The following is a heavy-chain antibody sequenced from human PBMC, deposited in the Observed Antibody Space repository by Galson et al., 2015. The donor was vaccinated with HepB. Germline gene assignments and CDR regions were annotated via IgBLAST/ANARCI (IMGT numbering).Heavy chain of an antibody. Sequence: SLRLSCAASGFTFSDYYMSWIRQAPGKGLEWVSYISSSGSTIYYADSVKGRFTISRDNAKNSLYLQMNSLRAEDTAVYYCARDHIPMVRGDHFDYWGQGTLVTVSS. CDR1: GFTFSDYY. CDR2: ISSSGSTI. V-gene: IGHV3-11*01. D-gene: IGHD3-10*01. J-gene: IGHJ4*02. CDR3: ARDHIPMVRGDHFDY.